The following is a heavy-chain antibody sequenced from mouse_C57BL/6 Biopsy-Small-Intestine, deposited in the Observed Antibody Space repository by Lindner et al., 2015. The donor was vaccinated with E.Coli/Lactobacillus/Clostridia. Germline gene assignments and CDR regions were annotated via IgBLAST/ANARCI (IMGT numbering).Heavy chain of an antibody. D-gene: IGHD1-3*01. CDR2: INPNNGGT. CDR1: GYTFTDYN. V-gene: IGHV1-22*01. J-gene: IGHJ2*01. Sequence: VQLQESGPELVKPGASVKMSCKASGYTFTDYNMHWVKQSHGKSLEWIGYINPNNGGTSYNQKFKGKATLTVNKSSSTAYMELRSLTSEDSAVYYCARWKWGNFDHWGQGTTLTVSS. CDR3: ARWKWGNFDH.